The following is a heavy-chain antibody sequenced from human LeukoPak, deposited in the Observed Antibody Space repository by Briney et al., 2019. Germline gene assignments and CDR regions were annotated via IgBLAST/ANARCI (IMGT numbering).Heavy chain of an antibody. CDR1: GFTFDDYG. CDR3: ARDKAPSAAAGYFDY. J-gene: IGHJ4*02. D-gene: IGHD6-13*01. Sequence: PGGSLRLSCAASGFTFDDYGMSWVRQAPGKGLEWVSGLNWNGGSTGYADSVKGRFTISRDNAKNSLYLQMSSLRAEDTALYYCARDKAPSAAAGYFDYWGQGTLVTVSS. V-gene: IGHV3-20*04. CDR2: LNWNGGST.